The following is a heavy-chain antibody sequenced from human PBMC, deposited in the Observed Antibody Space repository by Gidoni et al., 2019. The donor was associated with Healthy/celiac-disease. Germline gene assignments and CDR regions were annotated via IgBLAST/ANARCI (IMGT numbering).Heavy chain of an antibody. J-gene: IGHJ4*02. Sequence: TISRDNSKNTLYLQMNSLRAEDTAVYYCARDLRHYDFWSGYYDYWGQGTLVTVSS. V-gene: IGHV3-30*07. CDR3: ARDLRHYDFWSGYYDY. D-gene: IGHD3-3*01.